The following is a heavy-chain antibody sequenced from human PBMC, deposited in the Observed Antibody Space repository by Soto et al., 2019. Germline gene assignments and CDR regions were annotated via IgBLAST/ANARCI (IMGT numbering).Heavy chain of an antibody. CDR2: MSYSGST. J-gene: IGHJ4*02. D-gene: IGHD2-8*02. CDR1: GDSISSSDYY. CDR3: ARSPYDAGGGRSDY. Sequence: SETLSLTCTVSGDSISSSDYYWGWIRQTPGKGLDLIGSMSYSGSTNYSPSFQGHVTISADKSISTAYLQWSSLKASDTAMYYCARSPYDAGGGRSDYWGLGTLVTVSS. V-gene: IGHV4-39*07.